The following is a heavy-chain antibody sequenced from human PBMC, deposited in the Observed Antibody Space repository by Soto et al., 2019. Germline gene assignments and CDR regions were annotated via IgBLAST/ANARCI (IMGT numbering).Heavy chain of an antibody. J-gene: IGHJ4*02. CDR2: ITGSGGGT. V-gene: IGHV3-23*01. D-gene: IGHD6-13*01. CDR1: GFTFSNYA. CDR3: AKRPLTAAGFDY. Sequence: EVQLLESGGGLVQPGGSLRLSCAASGFTFSNYAMTWVRHAPGKGLEWVSVITGSGGGTYFVDSVKGRFTISGDNSKNTVYQQMNSLRADDTAVYYCAKRPLTAAGFDYWGQGTLVTVSS.